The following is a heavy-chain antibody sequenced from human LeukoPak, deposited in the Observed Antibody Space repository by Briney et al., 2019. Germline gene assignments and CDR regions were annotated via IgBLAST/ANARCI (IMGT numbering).Heavy chain of an antibody. D-gene: IGHD1-1*01. CDR3: TTVQLERRQYYYYGMDV. CDR2: IKSKTDGGTT. V-gene: IGHV3-15*01. Sequence: SGGSLRLSCAASGFTFSNAWMSWVRQAPGKGLEWVGRIKSKTDGGTTDCAAPVKGRFTVSRDDSKNTLYLQMNSLKTEDSAVYYCTTVQLERRQYYYYGMDVLGQGTTVTVSS. J-gene: IGHJ6*02. CDR1: GFTFSNAW.